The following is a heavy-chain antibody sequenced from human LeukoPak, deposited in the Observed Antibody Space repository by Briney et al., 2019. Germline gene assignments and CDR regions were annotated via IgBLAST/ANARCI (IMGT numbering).Heavy chain of an antibody. CDR2: ISGSGGST. V-gene: IGHV3-23*01. J-gene: IGHJ4*02. CDR1: GFTFSSYA. Sequence: PGGSLRLSCAASGFTFSSYAMSWVRQAPGKGLEWVSAISGSGGSTYYADSVKGRFTISIDNYKNTLYLQMNSLRAEDTAVYYCAKVLNSGSYPPQDYWGQRALVTVSS. D-gene: IGHD1-26*01. CDR3: AKVLNSGSYPPQDY.